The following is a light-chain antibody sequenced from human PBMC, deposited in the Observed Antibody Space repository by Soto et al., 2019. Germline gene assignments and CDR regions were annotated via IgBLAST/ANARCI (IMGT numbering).Light chain of an antibody. J-gene: IGLJ2*01. CDR1: DPNIGAGNE. V-gene: IGLV1-40*01. CDR2: VNT. CDR3: QSYDSSLSRV. Sequence: QSVLTQPPAVSGAPGQRATIPGTGTDPNIGAGNEVHCYQKIPGTAPNLLIYVNTNRPSGVPDRFSGSKSGTSASLAITGLQADDEADYYCQSYDSSLSRVFGGGTKLTVL.